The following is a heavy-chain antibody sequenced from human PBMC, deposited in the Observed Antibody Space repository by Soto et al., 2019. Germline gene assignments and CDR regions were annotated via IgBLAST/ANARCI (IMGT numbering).Heavy chain of an antibody. CDR3: AADLPYYDSSGYRGGNWFDP. D-gene: IGHD3-22*01. Sequence: SVKVSCKASGFTFTSSAVQWVRQARGQRLGWIGWIVVGSGNTNYAQKFQERVTITRDMSTSTAYMELSSLRSEDTAAYYCAADLPYYDSSGYRGGNWFDPWGQGTLVTVSS. CDR1: GFTFTSSA. V-gene: IGHV1-58*01. J-gene: IGHJ5*02. CDR2: IVVGSGNT.